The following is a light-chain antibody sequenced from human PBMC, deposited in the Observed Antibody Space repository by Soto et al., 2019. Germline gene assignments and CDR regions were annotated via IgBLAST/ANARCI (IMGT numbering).Light chain of an antibody. V-gene: IGLV2-14*01. CDR3: SSYTSSSTQYV. CDR1: SSDVGGYNY. J-gene: IGLJ1*01. CDR2: DVS. Sequence: SVLTQPASVSGSPGEWITISCTGTSSDVGGYNYVSWYQQHPGKAPKLMIYDVSNRPSGVSNRFSGSKSGNTASLTISGLQAEDEADYYCSSYTSSSTQYVFGTGTKVT.